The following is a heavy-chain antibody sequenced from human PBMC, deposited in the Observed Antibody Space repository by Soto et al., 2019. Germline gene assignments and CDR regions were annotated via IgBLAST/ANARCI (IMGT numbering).Heavy chain of an antibody. Sequence: EVQLLESGGGLVQRGGSLRLSCAASGFTFSIYAMNWVRQSPGKGLEWVSGISASGGSTYYADSVKGRFTVSRDNSKNTVYLQINSLRAEDTAVYYCAKDGGSSGWYRALFDYWGQGTPVTVSS. D-gene: IGHD6-19*01. CDR1: GFTFSIYA. CDR3: AKDGGSSGWYRALFDY. J-gene: IGHJ4*02. CDR2: ISASGGST. V-gene: IGHV3-23*01.